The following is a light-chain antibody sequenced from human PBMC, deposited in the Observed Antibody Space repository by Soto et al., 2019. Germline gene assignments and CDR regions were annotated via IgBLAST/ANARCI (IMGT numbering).Light chain of an antibody. CDR3: QQLNSYPFT. Sequence: DIQLTQSPSFLSASVGDTVTITCRASQGISTYLAWYQQKPGKAPKLLIYAASTLQSGVPSRFSGSGSGTEFTLTISSLQPEDFATYSCQQLNSYPFTFGGGTKVEIK. V-gene: IGKV1-9*01. CDR1: QGISTY. CDR2: AAS. J-gene: IGKJ4*01.